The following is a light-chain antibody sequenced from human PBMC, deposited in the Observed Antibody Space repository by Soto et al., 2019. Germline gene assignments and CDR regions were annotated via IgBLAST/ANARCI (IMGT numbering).Light chain of an antibody. CDR3: QQYGSSPET. V-gene: IGKV3-20*01. CDR2: DVS. CDR1: QSVSSAY. J-gene: IGKJ1*01. Sequence: EIVLTQPPGTLSLSPGERATLSSRASQSVSSAYLAWYQRKPGQAPRLLIYDVSSRATGIPDRFSGSGSGTDFTLTVSRLEPDDFAVYYCQQYGSSPETFGQGTKVDI.